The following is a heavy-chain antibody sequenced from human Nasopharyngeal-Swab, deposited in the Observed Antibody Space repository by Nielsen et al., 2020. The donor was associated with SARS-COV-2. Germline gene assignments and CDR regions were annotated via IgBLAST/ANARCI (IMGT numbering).Heavy chain of an antibody. Sequence: GESLKISCAASGFTVSSNYMSWVRQAPGKGLEWVSHISGSGGGTYYTDSVKGRFTISRDNSKNTLHLHMSSLRAEDTAVYYCAKDKEDLRGVGSYDYWGQGTLVTVSS. CDR2: ISGSGGGT. CDR3: AKDKEDLRGVGSYDY. V-gene: IGHV3-23*01. CDR1: GFTVSSNY. D-gene: IGHD3-10*01. J-gene: IGHJ4*02.